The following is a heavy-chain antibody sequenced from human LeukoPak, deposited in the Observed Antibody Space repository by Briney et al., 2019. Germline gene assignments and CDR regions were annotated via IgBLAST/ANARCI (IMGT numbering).Heavy chain of an antibody. D-gene: IGHD3-22*01. Sequence: SETLSLTCTVSGGSISSYYWSWIRQPPGKGLEWVGYIYYSGSTNYNPSLKSRVTISVDTSKNQFSLKLSSVTAADTAVYYCARRSYYYDSSGYYDYWGQGTLVTVSS. J-gene: IGHJ4*02. CDR3: ARRSYYYDSSGYYDY. V-gene: IGHV4-59*08. CDR2: IYYSGST. CDR1: GGSISSYY.